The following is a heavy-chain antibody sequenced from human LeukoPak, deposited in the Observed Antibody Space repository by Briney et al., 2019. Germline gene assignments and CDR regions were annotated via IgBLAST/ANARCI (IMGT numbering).Heavy chain of an antibody. CDR3: AGGGARYGMDV. CDR1: VFTVSSSS. D-gene: IGHD3-16*01. CDR2: IYSRDCT. J-gene: IGHJ6*02. V-gene: IGHV3-66*01. Sequence: GGSLRLSRAPSVFTVSSSSISWVRQAPGRGLEWVSIIYSRDCTYYAESVKGRFTISRDNSKNTLYLQMNSLRAEDTGLYYCAGGGARYGMDVWGQGTTVTVSS.